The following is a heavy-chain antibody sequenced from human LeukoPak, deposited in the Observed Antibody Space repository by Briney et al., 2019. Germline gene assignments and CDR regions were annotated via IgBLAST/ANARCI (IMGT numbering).Heavy chain of an antibody. J-gene: IGHJ4*02. CDR1: GYTFNSYY. V-gene: IGHV1-46*02. CDR3: ARTLQRVVDYGSITVAGTFDY. Sequence: GASVKVSCKASGYTFNSYYMHWVRQAPGQGLEWMGIINPSGGSTRYAQEFQGRVTMTRDTSTSTVYMELSSLRSEDTAVYYCARTLQRVVDYGSITVAGTFDYWGQGTLVTVSS. D-gene: IGHD6-19*01. CDR2: INPSGGST.